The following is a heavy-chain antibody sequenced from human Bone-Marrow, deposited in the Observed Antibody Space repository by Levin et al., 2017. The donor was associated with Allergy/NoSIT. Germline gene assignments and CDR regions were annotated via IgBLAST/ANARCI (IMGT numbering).Heavy chain of an antibody. CDR1: GDSLTSHY. D-gene: IGHD6-13*01. V-gene: IGHV4-59*11. CDR3: AKVDSSSWNPPEYYFDC. J-gene: IGHJ4*02. CDR2: IYYGGRT. Sequence: ESLKISCTVSGDSLTSHYWSWIRQSPGKGLEWIGFIYYGGRTNYNPSLQSRVRISVDTSQNQFSLRLATVTAADPAVYYCAKVDSSSWNPPEYYFDCWGQGALVAVSS.